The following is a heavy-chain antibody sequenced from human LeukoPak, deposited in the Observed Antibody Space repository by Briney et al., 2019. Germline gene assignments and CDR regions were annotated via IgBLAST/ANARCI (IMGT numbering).Heavy chain of an antibody. CDR2: ISSSGSTI. Sequence: GGSLRLSCAASGFTFSDYYMSWIRQAPGKGLEWVSYISSSGSTIYYAETVKGRFTISRDNSKKSLYLQMNRLRPEDTGVYYCAKSRAPTAAPDAFDAWGQGTLVTVSS. CDR1: GFTFSDYY. V-gene: IGHV3-11*04. D-gene: IGHD2-2*01. CDR3: AKSRAPTAAPDAFDA. J-gene: IGHJ3*01.